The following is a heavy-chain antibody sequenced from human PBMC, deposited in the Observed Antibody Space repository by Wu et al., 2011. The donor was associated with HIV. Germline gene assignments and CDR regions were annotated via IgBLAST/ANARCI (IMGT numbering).Heavy chain of an antibody. V-gene: IGHV1-18*01. D-gene: IGHD6-6*01. CDR3: ARDGSSAQLDLYYNHMDV. CDR2: ISAYNGDT. J-gene: IGHJ6*03. Sequence: QVQLVQSGAEVKKPGASVKVSCKASGYTFTNYAIHWVRQAPGQGLEWMGWISAYNGDTNYAQKLQDRVTMTTDTSTSTAYMEPRSLRSDDTAVYYCARDGSSAQLDLYYNHMDVWGKGTTVTVSS. CDR1: GYTFTNYA.